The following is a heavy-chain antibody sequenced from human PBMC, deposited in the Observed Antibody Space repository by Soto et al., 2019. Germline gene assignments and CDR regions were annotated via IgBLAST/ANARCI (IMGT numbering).Heavy chain of an antibody. J-gene: IGHJ4*02. CDR1: GFTFSSYA. D-gene: IGHD3-9*01. V-gene: IGHV3-23*01. Sequence: PGGSLRLSCAASGFTFSSYAMSWVRQAPGKGLEWVAAISGSGGSTYYADSVKGRFTISRDNSKNTLYLQMNSLRAEDTAVYYCAKADILTGYYEFGYWGQGTLVTVSS. CDR2: ISGSGGST. CDR3: AKADILTGYYEFGY.